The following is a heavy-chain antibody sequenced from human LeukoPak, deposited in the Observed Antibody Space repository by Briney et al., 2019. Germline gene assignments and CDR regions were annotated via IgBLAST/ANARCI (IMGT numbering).Heavy chain of an antibody. CDR2: ISGSGGST. Sequence: GGSLRLSCAASGFTFSNAWMSWVRQAPGKGLEWVSAISGSGGSTYYADSVKGRFTISRDNAKNTLYLQMNSLRAEDTAVYYCARLCIGCYSKDYWGQGTLVSVSS. J-gene: IGHJ4*02. CDR1: GFTFSNAW. D-gene: IGHD2-15*01. CDR3: ARLCIGCYSKDY. V-gene: IGHV3-23*01.